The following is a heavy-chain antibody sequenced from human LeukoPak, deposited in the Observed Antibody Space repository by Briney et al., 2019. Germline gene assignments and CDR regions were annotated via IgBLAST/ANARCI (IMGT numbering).Heavy chain of an antibody. CDR3: ARGNGRYSDGYPDY. D-gene: IGHD5-18*01. CDR2: ISSSGSTI. CDR1: GFTFSSYE. J-gene: IGHJ4*02. Sequence: PGGSLRLSCAASGFTFSSYEMNWVRQAPGKGLEWVSYISSSGSTIYYEDSVKGRFTISRDDAKNSLYLQMNRLRAYDTAIYYCARGNGRYSDGYPDYWGQGTLVTVSS. V-gene: IGHV3-48*03.